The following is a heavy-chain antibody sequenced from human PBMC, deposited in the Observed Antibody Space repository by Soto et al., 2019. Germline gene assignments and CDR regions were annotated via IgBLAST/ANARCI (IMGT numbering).Heavy chain of an antibody. V-gene: IGHV3-48*02. CDR2: ISSSSSTI. J-gene: IGHJ3*02. Sequence: EVQLVESGGGLVQPGGSLRLSCAASGFTFSSYSMNWVRQAPGKGLEWVSYISSSSSTIYYADSVKGRFTISRDNAKNSLYLQMNSLRDEDTAVYYCARDGRQPPPVLGHRVVIRDAFDIWGQGTMVTVSS. CDR1: GFTFSSYS. CDR3: ARDGRQPPPVLGHRVVIRDAFDI. D-gene: IGHD2-2*01.